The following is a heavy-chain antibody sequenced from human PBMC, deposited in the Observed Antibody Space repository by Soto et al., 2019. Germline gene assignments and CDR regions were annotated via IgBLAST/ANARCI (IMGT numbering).Heavy chain of an antibody. CDR3: AREEGTRYYYYYYGMDV. J-gene: IGHJ6*02. CDR1: GGSFSGYY. CDR2: INHSGST. V-gene: IGHV4-34*01. Sequence: SETLSLTCAVYGGSFSGYYWSWIRQPPGKGLEWIGEINHSGSTNYNPSLKSRATISVDTSKNQFSLKLSSVTAADTAVYYCAREEGTRYYYYYYGMDVWRQGTTVTVSS. D-gene: IGHD1-1*01.